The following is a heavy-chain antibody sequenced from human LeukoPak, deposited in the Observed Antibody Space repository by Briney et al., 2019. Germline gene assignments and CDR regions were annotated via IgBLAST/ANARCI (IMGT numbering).Heavy chain of an antibody. Sequence: ASVKVSCKASGGTFSSYAISWVREAPGQGLEWMGGIIPIFGTANYAQKFQGRVTITADESTSTAYMELSSLTSEATAVYYCARDGSETTEEDFDYWGQGTLVTVTS. J-gene: IGHJ4*02. CDR2: IIPIFGTA. CDR3: ARDGSETTEEDFDY. CDR1: GGTFSSYA. V-gene: IGHV1-69*01. D-gene: IGHD4-11*01.